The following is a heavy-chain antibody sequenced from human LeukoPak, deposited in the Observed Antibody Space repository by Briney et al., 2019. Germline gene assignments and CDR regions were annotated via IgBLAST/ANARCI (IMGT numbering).Heavy chain of an antibody. J-gene: IGHJ3*02. V-gene: IGHV1-69*04. Sequence: SVKVSCKASGGTFSSYAISWVRQAPGQGLEWMGRIIPILGIANYAQKFQGRVTITTDESTSTVYMELSSLRSEDTAVYYCARDPYSSGWSRDAFDIWGQGTMVTVSS. CDR3: ARDPYSSGWSRDAFDI. D-gene: IGHD6-19*01. CDR1: GGTFSSYA. CDR2: IIPILGIA.